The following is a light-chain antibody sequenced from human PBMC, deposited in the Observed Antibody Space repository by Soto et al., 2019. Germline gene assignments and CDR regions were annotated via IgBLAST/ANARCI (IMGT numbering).Light chain of an antibody. Sequence: ELVMTQTPATPSVSPGEGATLSCRASQSVSSKVAWYQQKPGQAPRLLIYGASTRATGIPARFSGSGSGTEFTLTISSLQSEDFAVYYGQQYNNWPWTVGQGTKVDI. V-gene: IGKV3-15*01. J-gene: IGKJ1*01. CDR1: QSVSSK. CDR2: GAS. CDR3: QQYNNWPWT.